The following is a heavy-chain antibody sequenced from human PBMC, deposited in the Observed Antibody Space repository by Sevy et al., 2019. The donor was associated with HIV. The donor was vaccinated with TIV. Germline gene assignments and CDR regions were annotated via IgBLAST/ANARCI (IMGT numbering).Heavy chain of an antibody. D-gene: IGHD5-12*01. CDR2: INHSGST. V-gene: IGHV4-34*01. CDR3: ARGVATMHY. CDR1: GGSFSGYY. Sequence: SETLSVTCAVYGGSFSGYYWSWIRQPPGKWLEWIGEINHSGSTNYNPSLKSRVTISVDTSKNQFSLKLSSVTAADTAVYYCARGVATMHYRGQGTLVTVSS. J-gene: IGHJ4*02.